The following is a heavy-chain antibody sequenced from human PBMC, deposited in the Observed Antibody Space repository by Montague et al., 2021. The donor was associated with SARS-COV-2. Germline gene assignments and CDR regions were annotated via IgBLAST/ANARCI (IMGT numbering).Heavy chain of an antibody. D-gene: IGHD2-15*01. Sequence: SETRSLTCTVSGGSISSFYWSWFRQPPGKGLEWIGYISDSGSTNYNPSLTSRVTMSVDTSKNQFSLKVNSVIAADTAVYYCARHYSATLPAVYWGQGTLVTVSS. CDR1: GGSISSFY. J-gene: IGHJ4*02. CDR3: ARHYSATLPAVY. V-gene: IGHV4-59*08. CDR2: ISDSGST.